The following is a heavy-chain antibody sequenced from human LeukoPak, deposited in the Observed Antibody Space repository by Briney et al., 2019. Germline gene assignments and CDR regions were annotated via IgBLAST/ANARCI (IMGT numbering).Heavy chain of an antibody. J-gene: IGHJ4*02. Sequence: GASVKVSCKASHYTFTSYGISWVRQAPGQGLEWMGWISAYNGNTNYAQKLQGRVTMTTDTSTSTAYMELRSLRSDDTAVYYCARARSSSWPGRDDYWGQGTLVTVSS. V-gene: IGHV1-18*01. CDR3: ARARSSSWPGRDDY. CDR2: ISAYNGNT. CDR1: HYTFTSYG. D-gene: IGHD6-13*01.